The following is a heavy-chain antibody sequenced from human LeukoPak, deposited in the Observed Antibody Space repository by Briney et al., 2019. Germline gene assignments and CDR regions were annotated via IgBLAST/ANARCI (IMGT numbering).Heavy chain of an antibody. D-gene: IGHD3-10*01. V-gene: IGHV3-7*01. CDR1: EFPFNGYW. CDR3: ASNYYGSGNYYYYMDV. Sequence: GGSLRLSCAASEFPFNGYWMSWVRQAPGKGLECVANINQDGSEKYYVDSVRGRFTISRDNAKNSLYLQMNSLRAEDTAVYYCASNYYGSGNYYYYMDVWGKGTTVTVSS. CDR2: INQDGSEK. J-gene: IGHJ6*03.